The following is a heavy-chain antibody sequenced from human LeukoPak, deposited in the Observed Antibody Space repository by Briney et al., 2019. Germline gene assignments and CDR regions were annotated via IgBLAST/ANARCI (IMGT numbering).Heavy chain of an antibody. CDR2: IYYSGST. CDR3: ARALPQTTPLAY. J-gene: IGHJ4*02. V-gene: IGHV4-31*03. Sequence: PSETLSLTCTVSGGSISSGGYYWSWIRQHPGKGLEWIGYIYYSGSTYYNPSLKSRVTISVDTSKNQFSLKLSSVTAADTAVYSCARALPQTTPLAYWAKEPLLTVSS. D-gene: IGHD1/OR15-1a*01. CDR1: GGSISSGGYY.